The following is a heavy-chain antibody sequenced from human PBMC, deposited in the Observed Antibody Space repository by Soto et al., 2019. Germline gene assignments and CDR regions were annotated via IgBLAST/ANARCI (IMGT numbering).Heavy chain of an antibody. CDR2: ISGYNGDT. CDR1: GYTFTRHG. J-gene: IGHJ5*02. CDR3: ARDPSNSSGYRIRFDA. Sequence: QVQLMQSGGEVKKPGASVKVSCKASGYTFTRHGISWVRQVPGQGLEWLGWISGYNGDTKYAQQLQGRRTMPADTPTSKVYMELRSLRSDDTGVYYCARDPSNSSGYRIRFDAWGQGTLGTVSS. V-gene: IGHV1-18*04. D-gene: IGHD5-12*01.